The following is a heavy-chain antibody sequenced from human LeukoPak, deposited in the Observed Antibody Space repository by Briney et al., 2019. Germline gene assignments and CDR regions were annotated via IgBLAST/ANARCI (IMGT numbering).Heavy chain of an antibody. J-gene: IGHJ4*02. V-gene: IGHV3-7*01. CDR1: GLTFSSYW. Sequence: PGGSLRLSCAASGLTFSSYWMSWVRQAPGKGLEWVANIKQDGSEKYYVDSVKGRFTISRDNAKNSLYLQMNSLRAEDTAVYYCARDWSGSGSYWGQGTLVTVSS. D-gene: IGHD3-10*01. CDR2: IKQDGSEK. CDR3: ARDWSGSGSY.